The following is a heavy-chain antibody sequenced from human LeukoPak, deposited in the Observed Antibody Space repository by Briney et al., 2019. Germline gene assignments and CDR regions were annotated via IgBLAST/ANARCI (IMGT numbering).Heavy chain of an antibody. CDR2: IYYSGST. V-gene: IGHV4-59*01. D-gene: IGHD6-13*01. CDR3: ARVRSSSWFCAFDI. CDR1: GGSISSYY. Sequence: SETLSLTCTVSGGSISSYYWSWIRQPPGKGLEWIGYIYYSGSTNYNPSLKSRVTISVDTSKNQLSLKLSSVTAADTAVYYCARVRSSSWFCAFDIWGQGTMVTVSS. J-gene: IGHJ3*02.